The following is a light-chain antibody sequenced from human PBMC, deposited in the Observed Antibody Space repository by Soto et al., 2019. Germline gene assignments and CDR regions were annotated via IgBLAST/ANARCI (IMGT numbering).Light chain of an antibody. CDR1: QSISTW. Sequence: DIQMTQSPSTLSASVGDTVTITCRASQSISTWLAWYQQKPGKAPKLLIYKASSLETGVPSRFSGSGSGTEFTLTISSLQPGDFASYYCQQYNNYPRTFGGGTKVEIK. CDR3: QQYNNYPRT. J-gene: IGKJ4*01. CDR2: KAS. V-gene: IGKV1-5*03.